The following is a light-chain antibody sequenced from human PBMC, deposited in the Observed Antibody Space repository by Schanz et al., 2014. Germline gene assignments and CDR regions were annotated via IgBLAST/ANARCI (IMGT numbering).Light chain of an antibody. CDR1: SSDVGGYNY. CDR2: EVS. Sequence: QSALTQPPSASGSPGQSVTISCTGTSSDVGGYNYVSWYQQHPGKAPKLMIYEVSKRPSGVPDRFSGFKSDNTASLTVSGLQAEDEADYYCSSYAGSNNWRVFGGGTKLTVL. V-gene: IGLV2-8*01. CDR3: SSYAGSNNWRV. J-gene: IGLJ2*01.